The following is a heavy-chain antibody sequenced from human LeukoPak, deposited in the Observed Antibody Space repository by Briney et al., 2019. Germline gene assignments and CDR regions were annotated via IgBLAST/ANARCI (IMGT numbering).Heavy chain of an antibody. Sequence: PGGSLRLSCAASGFTFSSYAMSWVRQAPGKGLEWVSAISGSGGSTYYADSVKGRFTISRNNSKNTLYLQMNSLRAEDTAVYYCAKARGLGIVGAHFDYWGQGTLVTFSS. CDR1: GFTFSSYA. CDR2: ISGSGGST. J-gene: IGHJ4*02. V-gene: IGHV3-23*01. CDR3: AKARGLGIVGAHFDY. D-gene: IGHD1-26*01.